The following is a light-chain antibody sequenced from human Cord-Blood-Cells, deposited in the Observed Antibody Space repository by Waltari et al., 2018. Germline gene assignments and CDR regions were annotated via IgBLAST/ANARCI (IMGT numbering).Light chain of an antibody. CDR3: SSYTSSSTLV. CDR1: SSDVGGYNY. Sequence: QSALTQPASVSGSPGQSITISCTGTSSDVGGYNYVSWYQQHPGKAPKLMIYDVSKRPSGVSQRFSGYKSGNTASLTISGLQAEDEADYYCSSYTSSSTLVFGGGTKLTVL. CDR2: DVS. V-gene: IGLV2-14*01. J-gene: IGLJ3*02.